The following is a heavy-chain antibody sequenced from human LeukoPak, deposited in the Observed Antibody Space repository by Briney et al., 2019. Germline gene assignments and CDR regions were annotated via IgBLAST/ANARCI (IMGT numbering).Heavy chain of an antibody. CDR2: MNPNSGNT. D-gene: IGHD6-13*01. J-gene: IGHJ4*02. Sequence: ASVKVSCKASGYTFTSYYMHWVRQAPGQGLEWMGWMNPNSGNTGYAQKFQGRVTMTRNTSISTAYMELSSLRSEDTAVYYCARRAKRYSSSWYGYWGQGTLVTVSS. CDR3: ARRAKRYSSSWYGY. CDR1: GYTFTSYY. V-gene: IGHV1-8*02.